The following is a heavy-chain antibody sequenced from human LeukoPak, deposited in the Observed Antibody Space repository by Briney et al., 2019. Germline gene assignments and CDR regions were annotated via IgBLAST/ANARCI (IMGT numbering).Heavy chain of an antibody. CDR3: AVDQPLLRV. D-gene: IGHD2-15*01. CDR2: ISSSGSTI. J-gene: IGHJ4*02. Sequence: GGSLRLSCAASGFTFSSYEMNWVRQAPGEGLEWVSYISSSGSTIYYADSVKGRFTISRDNAKNSLYLQMNSLRAEDTAVYYCAVDQPLLRVGGQGTLVTVSS. V-gene: IGHV3-48*03. CDR1: GFTFSSYE.